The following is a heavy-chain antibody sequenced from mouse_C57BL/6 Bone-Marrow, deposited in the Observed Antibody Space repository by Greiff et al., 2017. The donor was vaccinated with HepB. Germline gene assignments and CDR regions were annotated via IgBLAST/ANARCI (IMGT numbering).Heavy chain of an antibody. J-gene: IGHJ4*01. CDR3: ARLDDYDKDYAMDY. CDR2: IYPGSGNT. Sequence: VQLQQSGAELVRPGASVKLSCKASGYTFTDYYINWVKQRPGQGLEWIARIYPGSGNTYYNEKFKGKATLTAEKTSSTAYMQLSSLTSEDSAVYFCARLDDYDKDYAMDYWGQGTSVTVSS. D-gene: IGHD2-4*01. V-gene: IGHV1-76*01. CDR1: GYTFTDYY.